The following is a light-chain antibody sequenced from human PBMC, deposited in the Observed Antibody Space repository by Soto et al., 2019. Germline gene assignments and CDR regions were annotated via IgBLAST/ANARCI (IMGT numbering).Light chain of an antibody. CDR1: SSNIGSNT. CDR2: SNN. CDR3: AAWDDGLNGVV. J-gene: IGLJ2*01. Sequence: QSVLTQPPSASGTPGQRVTISCSGSSSNIGSNTVNWYQQLPGTASKLLIYSNNQRPSGVRARFSGYKSGTSASLAISGLQSEDEADYYCAAWDDGLNGVVFGGGTQLTVL. V-gene: IGLV1-44*01.